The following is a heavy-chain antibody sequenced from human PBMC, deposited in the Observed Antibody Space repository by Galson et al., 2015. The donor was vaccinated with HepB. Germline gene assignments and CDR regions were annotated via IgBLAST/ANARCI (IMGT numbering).Heavy chain of an antibody. CDR2: INPNSGGT. CDR3: ARVRNVVVPAAIRYFDY. Sequence: SVKVSCKASGYTFTGYYMHWVRQAPGQGLEWMGWINPNSGGTNYAQKFQGRVTMTRDTSISTAYMELSRLRSDDTAVYYCARVRNVVVPAAIRYFDYWGQGTLVTVSS. CDR1: GYTFTGYY. J-gene: IGHJ4*02. D-gene: IGHD2-2*01. V-gene: IGHV1-2*02.